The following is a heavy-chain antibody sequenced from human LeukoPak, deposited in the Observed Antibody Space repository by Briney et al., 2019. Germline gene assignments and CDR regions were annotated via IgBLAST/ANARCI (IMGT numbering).Heavy chain of an antibody. D-gene: IGHD3-22*01. CDR1: TNSFFDYA. J-gene: IGHJ4*02. CDR3: ARDNYYDSSGYFGSGY. V-gene: IGHV3-30-3*01. CDR2: ISYDGSDV. Sequence: PGGSLRLSCEASTNSFFDYAMNWVRQAPGKGLEWVAVISYDGSDVYYADSVKGRFTISRDNAKNSLYLQMNSLRAEDTAVYYCARDNYYDSSGYFGSGYWGQGTLVTVSS.